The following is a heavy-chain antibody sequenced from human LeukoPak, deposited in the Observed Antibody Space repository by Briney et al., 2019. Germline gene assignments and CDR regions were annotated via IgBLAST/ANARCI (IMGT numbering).Heavy chain of an antibody. J-gene: IGHJ5*02. CDR1: GGTFSSYA. V-gene: IGHV1-69*13. Sequence: SVKVSCKASGGTFSSYAISWVRQAPGQGLEWMGGIIPIFGTANYAQKFQGRVTITADESTSTAYMELSSLRSEDTAVYYCARGSSTDKHTGYCSGGSCWNWFDPWGQGTLVTVSS. CDR3: ARGSSTDKHTGYCSGGSCWNWFDP. CDR2: IIPIFGTA. D-gene: IGHD2-15*01.